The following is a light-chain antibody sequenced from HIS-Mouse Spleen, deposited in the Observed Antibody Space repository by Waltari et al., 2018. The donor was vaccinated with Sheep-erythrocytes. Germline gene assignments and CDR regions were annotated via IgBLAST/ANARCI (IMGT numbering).Light chain of an antibody. Sequence: SYELTQPPSVSVSPGQTASITCSGDKLGDNYACWYQQKPGQSPVLVIYQDSKRPSGIPERFSGSNSGNTATLTIRGTLAMDEADYYGQAWDSSTAVFGGGTKLTVL. CDR2: QDS. V-gene: IGLV3-1*01. CDR3: QAWDSSTAV. J-gene: IGLJ2*01. CDR1: KLGDNY.